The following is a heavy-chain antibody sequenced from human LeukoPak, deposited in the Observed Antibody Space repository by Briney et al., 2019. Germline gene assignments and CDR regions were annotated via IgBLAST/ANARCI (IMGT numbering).Heavy chain of an antibody. CDR2: IYTSGST. Sequence: SETLSLTCTVSGASISSYYWSWIRQPAGKGLEGIGRIYTSGSTNYNPSLKSRVTMSVDTSKNQFSLKLSSVTAADTAVYYCARDLVAMAASYYYYYYMDVWGKGTTVTVSS. CDR1: GASISSYY. D-gene: IGHD5-18*01. J-gene: IGHJ6*03. V-gene: IGHV4-4*07. CDR3: ARDLVAMAASYYYYYYMDV.